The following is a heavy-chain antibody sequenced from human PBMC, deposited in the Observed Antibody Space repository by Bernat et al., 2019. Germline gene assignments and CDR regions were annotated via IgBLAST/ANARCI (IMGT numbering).Heavy chain of an antibody. Sequence: VQLVETGGGLIQPGGSLRLSCAASGFTVSSNYMSWVRQAPGKGLEWVSVIYSGGSTYYADSVKGRFTISRDNSKNTLYLQMNSLRAEDTAVYYCARDKGVGATVWYFDLWGRGTLVTVSS. D-gene: IGHD1-26*01. V-gene: IGHV3-53*02. CDR1: GFTVSSNY. CDR2: IYSGGST. J-gene: IGHJ2*01. CDR3: ARDKGVGATVWYFDL.